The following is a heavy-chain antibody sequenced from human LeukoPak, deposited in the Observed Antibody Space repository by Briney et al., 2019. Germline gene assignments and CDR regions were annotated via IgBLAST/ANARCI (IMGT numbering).Heavy chain of an antibody. CDR2: ISAYNGNT. CDR3: ARGPIAAAGTWHNWFDP. V-gene: IGHV1-18*01. J-gene: IGHJ5*02. CDR1: GYTLTELS. Sequence: ASVKVSCKVSGYTLTELSMHWVRQAPGQGLEWMGWISAYNGNTHYAQKLQDRVTMTTDTSTSTAYMELRSLRSDDTAVYYCARGPIAAAGTWHNWFDPWGQGTLVTVSS. D-gene: IGHD6-13*01.